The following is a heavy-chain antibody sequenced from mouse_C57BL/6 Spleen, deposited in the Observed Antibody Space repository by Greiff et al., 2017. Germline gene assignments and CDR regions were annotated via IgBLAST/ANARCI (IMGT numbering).Heavy chain of an antibody. CDR2: ISTGGGST. V-gene: IGHV5-12*01. J-gene: IGHJ3*01. CDR1: GFTFSDYY. CDR3: ARHGTGSPFAY. D-gene: IGHD1-1*01. Sequence: EVQVVESGGGLVQPGGSLKLSCAASGFTFSDYYMYWVRQTPEKRLEWVAYISTGGGSTYYPDTVKGGFTISRYNAKNTLYLQMSRLKSEDTAMYYCARHGTGSPFAYWGQGTLVTVSA.